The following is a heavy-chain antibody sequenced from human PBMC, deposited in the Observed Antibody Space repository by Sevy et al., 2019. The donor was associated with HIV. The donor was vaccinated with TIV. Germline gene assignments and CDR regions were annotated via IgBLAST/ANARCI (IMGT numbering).Heavy chain of an antibody. CDR1: GGSISSYY. CDR2: IYYSGST. J-gene: IGHJ6*03. Sequence: SETLSLTCTVSGGSISSYYWSWIRQPPGKGLEWIGYIYYSGSTNYNPSLKSRVTISVDTSKNQFSLKLSSVTAADTAVYYCARDRYYSSGSLPDYYYYMDVWGKGTTVTVSS. D-gene: IGHD3-10*01. V-gene: IGHV4-59*01. CDR3: ARDRYYSSGSLPDYYYYMDV.